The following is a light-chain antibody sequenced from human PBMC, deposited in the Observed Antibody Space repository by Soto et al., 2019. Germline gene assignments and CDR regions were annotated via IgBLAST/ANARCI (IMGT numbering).Light chain of an antibody. Sequence: DIVMTQSPDSLAVSLGERATINCKSSQSVLYSSNNKNYLAWYQQKPGQPPKLLIYWASTRESGVPDRFSGSGSGTDFTLTINSLQAEDVAVYYCQQYYSIPVTFGQGTKVDIK. CDR1: QSVLYSSNNKNY. CDR2: WAS. V-gene: IGKV4-1*01. CDR3: QQYYSIPVT. J-gene: IGKJ1*01.